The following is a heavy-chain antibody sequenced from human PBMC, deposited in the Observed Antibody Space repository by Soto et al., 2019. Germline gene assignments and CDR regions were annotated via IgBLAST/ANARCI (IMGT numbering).Heavy chain of an antibody. CDR2: INHSGST. J-gene: IGHJ6*02. Sequence: SETLSLTCAVYGGSFSGYYWSWIRQPPGKGLEWIGEINHSGSTNYNPSLKSRVTISVDTSKNQFSLKLSSVTAADTAVYYCASSLGARYCSGGSCSRGHYYGMDVWGQGTTVTVSS. CDR1: GGSFSGYY. CDR3: ASSLGARYCSGGSCSRGHYYGMDV. V-gene: IGHV4-34*01. D-gene: IGHD2-15*01.